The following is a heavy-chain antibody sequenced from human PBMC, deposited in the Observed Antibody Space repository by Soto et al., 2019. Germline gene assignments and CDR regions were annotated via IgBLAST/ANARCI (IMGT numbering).Heavy chain of an antibody. CDR3: ARTRRVTGTTSPYYYYGMDV. V-gene: IGHV6-1*01. Sequence: SQTLSLTCAISGDSVSSNSAAWNWIRQSPSRGLEWLGRTYYRSKWYNDYAVSVKSRITINPDTSKNQFSLQLNSVTPEDTAVYYCARTRRVTGTTSPYYYYGMDVWGQGTTVTVSS. CDR1: GDSVSSNSAA. D-gene: IGHD1-7*01. CDR2: TYYRSKWYN. J-gene: IGHJ6*02.